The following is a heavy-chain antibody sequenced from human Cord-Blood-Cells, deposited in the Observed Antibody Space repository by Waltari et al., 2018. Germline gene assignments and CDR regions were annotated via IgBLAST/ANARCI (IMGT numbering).Heavy chain of an antibody. CDR3: ARSYTIFGVVDY. V-gene: IGHV1-46*01. CDR2: INPSGGST. CDR1: GYTFTSHY. Sequence: QVQLVQSGAEVKKPGASVKVSCKAAGYTFTSHYMHWVRQAPGQGLEWMGIINPSGGSTSYAQKFQGRVTMTRDTSTSTVYMELSSLRSEDTAVYYCARSYTIFGVVDYWGQGTLVTVSS. D-gene: IGHD3-3*01. J-gene: IGHJ4*02.